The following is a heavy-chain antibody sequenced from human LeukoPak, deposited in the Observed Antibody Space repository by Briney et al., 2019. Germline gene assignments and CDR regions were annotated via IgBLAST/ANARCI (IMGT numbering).Heavy chain of an antibody. CDR3: AREAGGVAAAGGYYFDY. J-gene: IGHJ4*02. Sequence: SETLSLTCTVSGGSISSYYWSWIRQPARKGLEWIGRIYTSGSTNYNPSLKSRVTMSVDTSKNQFSLKLSSVTAADTAVYYCAREAGGVAAAGGYYFDYWGQGTLVTVSS. D-gene: IGHD6-13*01. CDR2: IYTSGST. CDR1: GGSISSYY. V-gene: IGHV4-4*07.